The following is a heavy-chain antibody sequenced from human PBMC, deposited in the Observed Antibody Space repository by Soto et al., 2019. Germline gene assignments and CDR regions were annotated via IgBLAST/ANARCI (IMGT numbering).Heavy chain of an antibody. V-gene: IGHV4-59*12. CDR2: VYYTGTT. D-gene: IGHD2-21*01. Sequence: PSETLSLTCTVSGGSISSYFYIWVRQPPGKGLEWIGSVYYTGTTDYNPSLKSRVTISVDTSKNQFSLKLSSVTAADTAVYYCARGPFLLRSAGFDYWGQGTLVTVSS. CDR3: ARGPFLLRSAGFDY. CDR1: GGSISSYF. J-gene: IGHJ4*02.